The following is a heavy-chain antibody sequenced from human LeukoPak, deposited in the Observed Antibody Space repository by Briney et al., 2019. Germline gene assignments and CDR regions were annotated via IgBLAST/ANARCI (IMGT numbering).Heavy chain of an antibody. CDR1: GFTFSSFW. CDR3: AKDRGYYDSSGLFDY. CDR2: ISGSGGSI. D-gene: IGHD3-22*01. V-gene: IGHV3-23*01. Sequence: GGSLRLSCAASGFTFSSFWMHWVRQAPGKGLEGVSAISGSGGSIYYADSVKGRFTISRDNSKNTLYLQMNSLRAEDTAVYYCAKDRGYYDSSGLFDYWGQGTLVTVSS. J-gene: IGHJ4*02.